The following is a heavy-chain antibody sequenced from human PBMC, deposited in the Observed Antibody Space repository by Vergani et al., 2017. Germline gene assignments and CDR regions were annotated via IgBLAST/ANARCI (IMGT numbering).Heavy chain of an antibody. V-gene: IGHV3-13*04. CDR1: GFTFSSYD. J-gene: IGHJ5*02. Sequence: EVQLVESGGGLVQPGGSLRLSCAASGFTFSSYDMHWVRHATGKGLEWVSAIGTVGDTYYPGSVKGRFTIPRENAKNSLYLQMNSLRAGDTAVYYCARGLEGGWFDPWGQGTLVTVSS. D-gene: IGHD3-16*01. CDR3: ARGLEGGWFDP. CDR2: IGTVGDT.